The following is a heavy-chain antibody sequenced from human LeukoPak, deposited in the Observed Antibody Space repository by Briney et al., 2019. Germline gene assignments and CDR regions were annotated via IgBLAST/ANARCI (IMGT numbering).Heavy chain of an antibody. J-gene: IGHJ4*02. CDR1: GFTFSGYA. D-gene: IGHD6-13*01. V-gene: IGHV3-30-3*01. CDR3: ARVNEGFDTSSAFDY. CDR2: ISYDGSNK. Sequence: GGSLRLSCAASGFTFSGYAMSWVRQAPGKGLEWVAVISYDGSNKYYADSVKGRFTISRDNSKNTLYLQMNSLRAEDTAVYYCARVNEGFDTSSAFDYWGQGTLVTVSS.